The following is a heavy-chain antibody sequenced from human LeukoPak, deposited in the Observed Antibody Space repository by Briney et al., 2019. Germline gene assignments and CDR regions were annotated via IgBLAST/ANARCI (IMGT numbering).Heavy chain of an antibody. D-gene: IGHD6-19*01. V-gene: IGHV1-69*05. CDR1: GGTFSSYA. CDR3: ARSASYSSGPDDY. J-gene: IGHJ4*02. Sequence: SVKVSCKASGGTFSSYAISWVRQAPGQGLEWMGGIIPILGTANYAQKFQGRVTITTDESTSTAYMELSSLRSEDTAVYYCARSASYSSGPDDYWGQGTLVTVSS. CDR2: IIPILGTA.